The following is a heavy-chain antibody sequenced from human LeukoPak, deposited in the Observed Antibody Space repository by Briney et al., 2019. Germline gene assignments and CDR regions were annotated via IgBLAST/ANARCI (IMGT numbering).Heavy chain of an antibody. CDR2: IHYSGST. CDR1: GGSISSYY. J-gene: IGHJ5*02. V-gene: IGHV4-59*01. D-gene: IGHD3-9*01. CDR3: ARLTGYSSESWFDP. Sequence: PSETLSLTCTVSGGSISSYYWSWIRQPPGKGLEWIGYIHYSGSTNYKSSLKSRVTISVDTSKNQFSLKLRSVTAADTAVYYCARLTGYSSESWFDPWGQGTLVTVSS.